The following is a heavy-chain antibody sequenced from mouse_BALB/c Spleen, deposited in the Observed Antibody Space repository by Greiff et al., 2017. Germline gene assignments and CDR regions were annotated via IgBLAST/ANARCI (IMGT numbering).Heavy chain of an antibody. CDR3: ARKRAYYGSTWYFDV. CDR1: GFTFSSYA. CDR2: ISSGGSYT. J-gene: IGHJ1*01. D-gene: IGHD1-1*01. V-gene: IGHV5-9-4*01. Sequence: EVQVVESGGGLVKPGGSLKLSCAASGFTFSSYAMSWVRQSPEKRLEWVAEISSGGSYTYYPDTVTGRFTISRDNAKNTLYLEMSSLRSEDTAMYYCARKRAYYGSTWYFDVWGAGTTVTVSS.